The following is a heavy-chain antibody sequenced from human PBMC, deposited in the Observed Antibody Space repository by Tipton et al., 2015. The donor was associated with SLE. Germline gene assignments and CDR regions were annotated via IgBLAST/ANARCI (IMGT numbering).Heavy chain of an antibody. CDR3: ARPPDDFWSGYYWHY. CDR1: GGSISSSSYY. D-gene: IGHD3-3*01. V-gene: IGHV4-39*07. CDR2: IYYSGST. Sequence: TLSLTCTVSGGSISSSSYYWGWIRQPPGKGLEWIGSIYYSGSTYYNPSLKSRVTISVDTSKNQFSLKLSSVTAADTAVYYCARPPDDFWSGYYWHYWGQGTLVTASS. J-gene: IGHJ4*02.